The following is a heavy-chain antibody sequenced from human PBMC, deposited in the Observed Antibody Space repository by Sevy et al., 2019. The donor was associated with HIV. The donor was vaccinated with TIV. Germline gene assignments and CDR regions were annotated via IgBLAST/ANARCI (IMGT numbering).Heavy chain of an antibody. D-gene: IGHD2-8*01. J-gene: IGHJ4*02. CDR3: AREGCTKPHDY. CDR2: LSFGCGEI. V-gene: IGHV3-23*01. Sequence: GRSLRLSCAASGFTISKYSMSWVRQPPGKGLEWVSTLSFGCGEINYADSVKGRFTISRDNSKSSVYLQMNNLRPEDTAVYYCAREGCTKPHDYWGQGTLVTVSS. CDR1: GFTISKYS.